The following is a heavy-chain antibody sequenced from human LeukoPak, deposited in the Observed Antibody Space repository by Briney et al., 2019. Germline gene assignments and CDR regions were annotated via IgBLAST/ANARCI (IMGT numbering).Heavy chain of an antibody. Sequence: GASVKVSCKASGYTFTSYGISWVRQAPGQGLEWMGWISAYNGNTNYAQKLQGRVTMTTDTSTSTAYMELRSLRSDDTAVYYCARDLVPRPSSSWYLGRNYSDYWGQGTLVTVSS. D-gene: IGHD6-13*01. V-gene: IGHV1-18*01. CDR1: GYTFTSYG. J-gene: IGHJ4*02. CDR2: ISAYNGNT. CDR3: ARDLVPRPSSSWYLGRNYSDY.